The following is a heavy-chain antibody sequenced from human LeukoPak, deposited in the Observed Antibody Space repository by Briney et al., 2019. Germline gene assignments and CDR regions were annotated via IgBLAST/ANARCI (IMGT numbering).Heavy chain of an antibody. CDR1: GFIFRSYG. Sequence: PGGTLRLSCAASGFIFRSYGMSWVRQAPGKGLEWVSGISSSGGTTHYADSVQGRFTISRDNSKNTLYLQMNSLRAGDTAVYYCAREYYGVFDYWGQGTLVTVSS. D-gene: IGHD3-3*01. CDR2: ISSSGGTT. V-gene: IGHV3-23*01. J-gene: IGHJ4*02. CDR3: AREYYGVFDY.